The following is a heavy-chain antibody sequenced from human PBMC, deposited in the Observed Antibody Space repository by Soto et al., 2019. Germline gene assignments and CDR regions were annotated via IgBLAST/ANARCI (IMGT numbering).Heavy chain of an antibody. CDR3: ARARGGDSGDYASLFDR. CDR1: GGSVSIGDYL. V-gene: IGHV4-30-4*01. Sequence: VQLQESGQGLVTPSQPLSLTCTVFGGSVSIGDYLWSWIRQRPGKGLEWIGYIHDSGKTYYNPFVRSRVTISLDTSKNQFSLNVTSMTAADTAVYFCARARGGDSGDYASLFDRWGQGNLVTVSS. CDR2: IHDSGKT. J-gene: IGHJ5*02. D-gene: IGHD4-17*01.